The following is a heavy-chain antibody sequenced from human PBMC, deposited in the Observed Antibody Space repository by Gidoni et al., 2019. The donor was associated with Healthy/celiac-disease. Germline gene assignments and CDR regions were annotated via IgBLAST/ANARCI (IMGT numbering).Heavy chain of an antibody. J-gene: IGHJ3*02. D-gene: IGHD3-22*01. CDR3: AIGYYYFRAFDI. V-gene: IGHV3-23*04. Sequence: EVQLVESGGGLVQPGGSLRLSCAASGFTFSSYAMSWVRQAPGKGLEWVSAISGSGGSTYYADSVKGRFTISRDNSKNTLYLKMNSLRAEDTAVYYCAIGYYYFRAFDIWGQGTMVTVSS. CDR2: ISGSGGST. CDR1: GFTFSSYA.